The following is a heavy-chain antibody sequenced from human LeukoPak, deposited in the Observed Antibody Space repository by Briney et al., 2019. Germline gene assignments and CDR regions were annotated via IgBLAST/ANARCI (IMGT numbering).Heavy chain of an antibody. CDR2: IYYSGST. Sequence: SETLSLTCTVPGGSISSYYWSWIRQPPGKGLEWIGYIYYSGSTNYKPSLKSRVTISVDTSKNQFSLKLSSVTAADTAVYYCARNLRDSSGYYLAIIDYWGQGTLVTVSS. D-gene: IGHD3-22*01. J-gene: IGHJ4*02. CDR3: ARNLRDSSGYYLAIIDY. V-gene: IGHV4-59*01. CDR1: GGSISSYY.